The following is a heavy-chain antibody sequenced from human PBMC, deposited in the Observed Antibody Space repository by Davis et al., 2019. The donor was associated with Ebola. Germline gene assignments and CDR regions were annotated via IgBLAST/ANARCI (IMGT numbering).Heavy chain of an antibody. CDR3: ARGGSGDYGMDV. CDR2: INHSGST. D-gene: IGHD3-10*01. V-gene: IGHV4-34*01. J-gene: IGHJ6*02. Sequence: MPSETLSLTCAVYGGSFSGYQWSWIRQPPGKRLEWIGEINHSGSTNYNPSLKSRVIISVDTSKNQFSLKLRSVTAADTAVYYCARGGSGDYGMDVWGQGTTVTVSS. CDR1: GGSFSGYQ.